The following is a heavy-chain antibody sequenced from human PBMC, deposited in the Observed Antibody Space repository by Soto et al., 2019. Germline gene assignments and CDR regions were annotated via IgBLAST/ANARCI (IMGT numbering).Heavy chain of an antibody. Sequence: GGSLRLSCAPSGFTFSSYAMSWVRQAPGKGLEWVSAISASGGTTYYADSVKGRFTISRDNSKNTLYLQINSLRAEDTAVYYCAKDQXPLFGYCNGGSFYHFDYWGQGTLVTVSS. V-gene: IGHV3-23*01. J-gene: IGHJ4*02. D-gene: IGHD2-15*01. CDR2: ISASGGTT. CDR3: AKDQXPLFGYCNGGSFYHFDY. CDR1: GFTFSSYA.